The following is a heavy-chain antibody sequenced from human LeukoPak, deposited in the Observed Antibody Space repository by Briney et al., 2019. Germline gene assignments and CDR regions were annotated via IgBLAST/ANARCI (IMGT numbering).Heavy chain of an antibody. V-gene: IGHV3-21*01. Sequence: PGGSLRLSCAASGFTFSSYSMNWVRQAPEKGLEWVSSISSSSSYIYYADSVKGRFTISRDNSKNTLYLQMNSLRAEDTAVYYCARGGGEHYYKNWGQGTLVTVSS. CDR1: GFTFSSYS. J-gene: IGHJ4*02. CDR3: ARGGGEHYYKN. D-gene: IGHD3-10*01. CDR2: ISSSSSYI.